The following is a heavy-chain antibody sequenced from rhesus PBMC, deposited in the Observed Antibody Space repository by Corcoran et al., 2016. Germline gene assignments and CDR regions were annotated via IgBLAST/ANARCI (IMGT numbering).Heavy chain of an antibody. CDR1: GASIRGYSY. D-gene: IGHD4-17*01. J-gene: IGHJ4*01. V-gene: IGHV4-73*01. Sequence: QVNLQQWGEGLVKPSETLSLTCAVYGASIRGYSYWNWLRQPQGKGLVRIGNIAGNSARTYYTPSLKNLVTISKDTSKNQLYRKLSSVTAADTAVYYCSRGSYGNYEDYWGQGVLVTVSS. CDR2: IAGNSART. CDR3: SRGSYGNYEDY.